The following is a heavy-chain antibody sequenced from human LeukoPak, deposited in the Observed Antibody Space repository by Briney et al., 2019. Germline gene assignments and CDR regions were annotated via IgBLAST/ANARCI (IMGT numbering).Heavy chain of an antibody. CDR2: IKQDGSEK. CDR1: GFTFSSYW. J-gene: IGHJ3*02. Sequence: PGGSLRLSCAASGFTFSSYWMSWVRQAPGKGLEWVANIKQDGSEKYYVDSVKGRFTISRDNAKNSLYLQMNSLRAEDTAVYYCARECSSGCDAFDIWGQGTMVTVSS. CDR3: ARECSSGCDAFDI. D-gene: IGHD6-19*01. V-gene: IGHV3-7*01.